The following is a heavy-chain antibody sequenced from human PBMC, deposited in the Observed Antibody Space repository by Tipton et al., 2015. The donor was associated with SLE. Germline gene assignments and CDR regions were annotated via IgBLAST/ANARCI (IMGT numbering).Heavy chain of an antibody. V-gene: IGHV1-18*01. CDR2: INPYNGNT. CDR1: GYNFDSYG. J-gene: IGHJ4*02. Sequence: QLVQSGAEVEKPGASVKVSCKASGYNFDSYGISWVRQAPGQGLEWLGWINPYNGNTNYAQKFQGRVTMATDTSTSTAYMELGSLIPDDTSVYYGTRTMYFWSGYYAVGYWGQGTRVSVSA. CDR3: TRTMYFWSGYYAVGY. D-gene: IGHD3-3*01.